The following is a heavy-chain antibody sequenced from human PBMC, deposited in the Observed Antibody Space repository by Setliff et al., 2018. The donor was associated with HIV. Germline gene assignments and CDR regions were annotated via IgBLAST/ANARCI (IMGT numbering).Heavy chain of an antibody. CDR3: ARGHSHGYGYSGSYGPFDI. CDR1: GGNFSSYA. CDR2: IIPMFGTL. Sequence: SVKVSCKASGGNFSSYAINWVRQATGQGLEWMGGIIPMFGTLNCAQKFQGRVTITTDESTSTAYMELNSLRSEDTAVYYCARGHSHGYGYSGSYGPFDIWGQGTMVTVSS. D-gene: IGHD1-26*01. V-gene: IGHV1-69*05. J-gene: IGHJ3*02.